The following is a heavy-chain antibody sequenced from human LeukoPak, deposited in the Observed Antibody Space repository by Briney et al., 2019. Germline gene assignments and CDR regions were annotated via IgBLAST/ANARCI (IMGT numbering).Heavy chain of an antibody. CDR2: ISSDGGSP. Sequence: PGASLRLSCAASGYTFSSYAMHWVRQAPGKGLEYVSGISSDGGSPFHVNSVKGRFTISRDNSKNTLYLQMGSLRGEDMAVYYCAREYFSGGRCEYYSDYWGQGTLVTVSS. CDR3: AREYFSGGRCEYYSDY. J-gene: IGHJ4*02. V-gene: IGHV3-64*01. D-gene: IGHD2-15*01. CDR1: GYTFSSYA.